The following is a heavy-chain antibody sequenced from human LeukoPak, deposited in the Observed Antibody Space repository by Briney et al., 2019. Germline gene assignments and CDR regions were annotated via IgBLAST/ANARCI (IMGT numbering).Heavy chain of an antibody. CDR2: MSISGDRI. D-gene: IGHD4-17*01. Sequence: GGSLRLSCAASGFTFSSHAMSWVCQAPGKGLEWVPAMSISGDRILYADSVKGRFTISRDNSKSTLYLQMNSLRAEDTAVYYCAKELRPNDYWGQGTLVTVSS. J-gene: IGHJ4*02. CDR1: GFTFSSHA. CDR3: AKELRPNDY. V-gene: IGHV3-23*01.